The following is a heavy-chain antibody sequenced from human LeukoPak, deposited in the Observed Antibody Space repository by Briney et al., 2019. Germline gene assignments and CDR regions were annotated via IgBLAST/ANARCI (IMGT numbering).Heavy chain of an antibody. J-gene: IGHJ4*02. Sequence: GGSLRLSCAASGFTFSSHGMHWVRQAPGKGLEWVTFISYDGSNKYYADSVKGRFTISRDNSNNTLFLQMNSLRAEDTAVYYCARQHTAATAFDYWGQGTLVTVSS. CDR3: ARQHTAATAFDY. CDR2: ISYDGSNK. CDR1: GFTFSSHG. V-gene: IGHV3-30*03. D-gene: IGHD6-13*01.